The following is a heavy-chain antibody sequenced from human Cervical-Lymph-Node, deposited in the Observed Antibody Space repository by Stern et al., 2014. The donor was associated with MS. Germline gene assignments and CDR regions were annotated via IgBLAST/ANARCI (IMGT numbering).Heavy chain of an antibody. V-gene: IGHV7-4-1*02. J-gene: IGHJ4*02. Sequence: QVQLVQSGSELKKPGASVKVSCMTSGYTFTDYALNWVRQAPGQGLEWMGWINTNTGTPTYAQGFTGPFVFSLDTSGNTAYLQISSLKAEDTALYFCARDYASLDWRGQYYFDYWGQGTLVTVSS. D-gene: IGHD2-21*01. CDR1: GYTFTDYA. CDR2: INTNTGTP. CDR3: ARDYASLDWRGQYYFDY.